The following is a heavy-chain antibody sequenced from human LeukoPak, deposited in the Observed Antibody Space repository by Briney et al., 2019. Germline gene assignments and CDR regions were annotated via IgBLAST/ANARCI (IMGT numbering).Heavy chain of an antibody. CDR2: ISGSAGST. V-gene: IGHV3-23*01. Sequence: GGSLRLSCAASGFTFSTYAMTWVRQAPGKGLEWVSGISGSAGSTYYADSVKGRFTISRDNSKNTLYLQMNSLRAEDTAVYYCAGRGSTSGSSPLDYWGQGNLVTVSS. CDR1: GFTFSTYA. J-gene: IGHJ4*02. D-gene: IGHD2-2*01. CDR3: AGRGSTSGSSPLDY.